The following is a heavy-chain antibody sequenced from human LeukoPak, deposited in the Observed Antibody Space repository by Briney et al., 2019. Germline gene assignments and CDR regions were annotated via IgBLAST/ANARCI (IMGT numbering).Heavy chain of an antibody. CDR1: GGSIRSGGYY. Sequence: SQTLSLTCTGSGGSIRSGGYYWSWIRQHPGKGLEWIGYIYYSGSTYYNPSLKIRVTISVDTSKNQFSLKLSSVTAADTAVYCCARVPRDYGDPTAFDYWGQGTLVTVSS. J-gene: IGHJ4*02. CDR2: IYYSGST. V-gene: IGHV4-31*03. CDR3: ARVPRDYGDPTAFDY. D-gene: IGHD4-17*01.